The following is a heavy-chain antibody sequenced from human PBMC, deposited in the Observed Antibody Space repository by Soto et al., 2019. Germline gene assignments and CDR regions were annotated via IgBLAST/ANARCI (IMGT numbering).Heavy chain of an antibody. J-gene: IGHJ4*02. D-gene: IGHD1-26*01. CDR2: ISSSGSTI. CDR3: ARERPSYSGPAY. Sequence: ESGGGLVQPGGSLRLSCAASGFTFSSYEMNWVRQAPGKGLEWVSYISSSGSTIYYADSVKGRFTISRDNAKNSLYLQMNSLRAEDTAVYYCARERPSYSGPAYWGQGTLVTVSS. CDR1: GFTFSSYE. V-gene: IGHV3-48*03.